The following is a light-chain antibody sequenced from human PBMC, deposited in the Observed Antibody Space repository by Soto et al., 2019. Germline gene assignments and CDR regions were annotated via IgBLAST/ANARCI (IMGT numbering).Light chain of an antibody. Sequence: EIVLTQSPGTLSLSPGERATLSYRASQSVSSSYLAWYQQKPGQAPRLLIYGASSRATGIPDRFSGSGSGTDFTLTISRLEPEDFAVYYCQQYGTEPAFGQGTKVDIK. CDR3: QQYGTEPA. CDR1: QSVSSSY. J-gene: IGKJ1*01. CDR2: GAS. V-gene: IGKV3-20*01.